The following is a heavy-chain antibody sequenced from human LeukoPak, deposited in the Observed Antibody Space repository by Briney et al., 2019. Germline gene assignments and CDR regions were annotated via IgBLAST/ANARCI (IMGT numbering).Heavy chain of an antibody. CDR2: IYNSGST. CDR1: GGSISSSDYY. V-gene: IGHV4-61*08. D-gene: IGHD1-26*01. CDR3: ARDVGATPGYFDY. Sequence: SETLSLTCTVSGGSISSSDYYWSWIRQPPGKGLEWIGYIYNSGSTNYNPSLKSRVTISVDTSKNQFSLKLSSVTAADTAVYYCARDVGATPGYFDYWGQGTLVTVSS. J-gene: IGHJ4*02.